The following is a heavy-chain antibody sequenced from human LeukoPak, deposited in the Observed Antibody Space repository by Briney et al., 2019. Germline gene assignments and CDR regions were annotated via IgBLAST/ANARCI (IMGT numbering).Heavy chain of an antibody. CDR3: ARTVGATEFDY. CDR1: GGSFSGYY. D-gene: IGHD1-26*01. V-gene: IGHV4-59*01. J-gene: IGHJ4*02. CDR2: IYYSGST. Sequence: RSSETLSLTCAVYGGSFSGYYWSWIRRPPGKGLEWIGYIYYSGSTNYNPSLKSRVTISVDTSKNQFSLKLSSVTAADTAVYYCARTVGATEFDYWGQGTLVAVSS.